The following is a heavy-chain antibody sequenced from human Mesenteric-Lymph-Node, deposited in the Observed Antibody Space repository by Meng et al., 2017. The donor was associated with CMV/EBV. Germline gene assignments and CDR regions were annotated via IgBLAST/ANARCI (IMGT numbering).Heavy chain of an antibody. V-gene: IGHV1-46*01. CDR2: INPSGGST. D-gene: IGHD2-2*02. J-gene: IGHJ4*02. CDR3: ARDRRPWDRSGACCYRDGFDY. Sequence: ASSMVFCYASCYFSTSYYIHWLRQAPGQGRECMGRINPSGGSTNYAQKFQGRVTMTWGTSTSTVYMELISLRSDDTAVYYYARDRRPWDRSGACCYRDGFDYWGQGTLVTVSS. CDR1: CYFSTSYY.